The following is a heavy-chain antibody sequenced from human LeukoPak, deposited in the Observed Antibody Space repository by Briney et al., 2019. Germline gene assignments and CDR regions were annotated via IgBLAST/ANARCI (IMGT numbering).Heavy chain of an antibody. CDR2: INHNGNVN. J-gene: IGHJ6*02. D-gene: IGHD3-16*01. CDR3: ARGGGLDV. V-gene: IGHV3-7*03. Sequence: GGSMRLSCAASGFTFSSYWMNWARQAPGKGLEWVASINHNGNVNYYVDSVKGRFTISRDNAKNSLYLQMSNLRAEDTAVYFCARGGGLDVWGQGATVTVSS. CDR1: GFTFSSYW.